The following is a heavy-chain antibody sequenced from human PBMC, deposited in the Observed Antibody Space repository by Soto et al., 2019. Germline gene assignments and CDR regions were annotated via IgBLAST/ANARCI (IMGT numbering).Heavy chain of an antibody. Sequence: SSVTVSCQASGYTFTSYFMHWVRQATEQGLEWMGIINPSGGSTSYAQKFQGRVTMTRDTSTSTVYMELSSLRSEDTAVYYFARGRGERLVRTVYFDPWGRGTLVTVSS. CDR1: GYTFTSYF. CDR2: INPSGGST. V-gene: IGHV1-46*03. CDR3: ARGRGERLVRTVYFDP. D-gene: IGHD6-6*01. J-gene: IGHJ2*01.